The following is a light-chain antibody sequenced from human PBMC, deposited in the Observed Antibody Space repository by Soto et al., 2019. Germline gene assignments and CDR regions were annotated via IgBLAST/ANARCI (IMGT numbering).Light chain of an antibody. J-gene: IGKJ1*01. CDR1: QSISSW. CDR2: KAS. CDR3: QQYNSYSPT. Sequence: DIQMTQSPSTLSASEGDRVTITCRASQSISSWLAWYQQKPGKAPKLLIYKASSLESGVPPRFSGSGSGTEFTLTISSLQPDDFAAYYCQQYNSYSPTFGQGTKVEIK. V-gene: IGKV1-5*03.